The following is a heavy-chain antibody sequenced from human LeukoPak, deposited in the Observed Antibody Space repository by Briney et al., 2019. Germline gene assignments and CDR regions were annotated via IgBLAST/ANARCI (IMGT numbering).Heavy chain of an antibody. D-gene: IGHD3-22*01. V-gene: IGHV3-74*03. CDR1: GFTFSTYW. J-gene: IGHJ4*02. Sequence: PGGSLRLSCAASGFTFSTYWMHWVRQAPGKGLVWVSRINSDGSSTTYADSVKGRFTISRDNAKNTVYVQMNSLRGEGTAVYFCARGPYYYDSSGFHVPKALDYWGQGTLVTVSS. CDR2: INSDGSST. CDR3: ARGPYYYDSSGFHVPKALDY.